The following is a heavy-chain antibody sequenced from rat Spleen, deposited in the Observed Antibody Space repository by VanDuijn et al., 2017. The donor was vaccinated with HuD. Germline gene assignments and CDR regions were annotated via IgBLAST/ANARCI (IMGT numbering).Heavy chain of an antibody. J-gene: IGHJ2*01. V-gene: IGHV5-7*01. CDR2: ISFDGSDT. D-gene: IGHD1-9*01. CDR3: TRVYYGYTYDY. CDR1: GFTFSDYN. Sequence: EVQLVESGGGLVQPGRSLKLSCAASGFTFSDYNMAWVRQAPKKGLEWVATISFDGSDTYYRDSVKGRFTFSRDNAKSTLYLQMNSLRSEDTATYYCTRVYYGYTYDYWGQGVMVTVSS.